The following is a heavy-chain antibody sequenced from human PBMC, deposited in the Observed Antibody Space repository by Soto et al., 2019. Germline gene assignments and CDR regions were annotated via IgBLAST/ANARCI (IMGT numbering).Heavy chain of an antibody. CDR3: ARATRVTTSGSTAYYFDF. D-gene: IGHD4-17*01. J-gene: IGHJ4*02. CDR2: IYYTGST. V-gene: IGHV4-31*03. CDR1: GDSISSGGNF. Sequence: PSETLSLTCTVSGDSISSGGNFWSWIRQHPGKGLEWLGYIYYTGSTYHNPSLTSRLPISVDTSKNQFSLKLSSVTPADTAVYFCARATRVTTSGSTAYYFDFWGQGTLVTVSS.